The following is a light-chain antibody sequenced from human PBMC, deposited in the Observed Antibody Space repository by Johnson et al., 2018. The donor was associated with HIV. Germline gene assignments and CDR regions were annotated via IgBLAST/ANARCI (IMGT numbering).Light chain of an antibody. V-gene: IGLV1-51*01. CDR2: DNN. CDR1: SSNIGNND. CDR3: VTWDNSLNVYV. Sequence: QSVLTQPPSVSAAPGQKVTIACSGSSSNIGNNDVSWYQQLPGTAPKVLIYDNNKRPSGIPDRFSGSKSGTSATLGITGLQTGDEADYYCVTWDNSLNVYVFGTATKVTVL. J-gene: IGLJ1*01.